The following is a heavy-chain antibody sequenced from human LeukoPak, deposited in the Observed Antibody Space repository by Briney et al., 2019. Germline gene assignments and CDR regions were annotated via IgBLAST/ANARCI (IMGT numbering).Heavy chain of an antibody. CDR1: GFTFRSYW. CDR3: ARVGSQSFDY. V-gene: IGHV3-7*01. Sequence: GGSLRLSCAASGFTFRSYWMSWVRQPPGKGLEWVANIKEDGSEKYYVDSVKGRFTISRDNAKNSLYLQMNSLRAEDTAVYHCARVGSQSFDYWGQGTLVTVSS. D-gene: IGHD1-26*01. CDR2: IKEDGSEK. J-gene: IGHJ4*02.